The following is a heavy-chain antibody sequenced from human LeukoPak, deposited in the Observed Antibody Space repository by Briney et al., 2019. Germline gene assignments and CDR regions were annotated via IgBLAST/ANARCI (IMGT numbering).Heavy chain of an antibody. J-gene: IGHJ4*02. Sequence: GGSLRLSCAASGFTFSSYAMSWVRQAPGKGLEWVSAISGSGGSTYYADSVKGRFTISRDNSKNTLYLQVNSLRAEDTAVYYCAKHVVPAAMEEPIDYWGQGTQVTVSS. CDR1: GFTFSSYA. CDR2: ISGSGGST. V-gene: IGHV3-23*01. D-gene: IGHD2-2*01. CDR3: AKHVVPAAMEEPIDY.